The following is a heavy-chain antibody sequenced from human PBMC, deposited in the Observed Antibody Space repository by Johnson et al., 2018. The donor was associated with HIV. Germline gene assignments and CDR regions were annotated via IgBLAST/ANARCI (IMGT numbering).Heavy chain of an antibody. CDR3: AREGGAAAPDAFDI. V-gene: IGHV3-9*01. CDR2: ISWNSGSI. Sequence: EVQLVESGGDLVQPGRSLRLSCAASGFTFDDYAMHWVRQAPGKGLEWVSGISWNSGSIGYADSVKGGFTISRDKAKNSLYLQMNSLSAEDTAVYYCAREGGAAAPDAFDIWGQGTMVTVSS. D-gene: IGHD2-2*01. J-gene: IGHJ3*02. CDR1: GFTFDDYA.